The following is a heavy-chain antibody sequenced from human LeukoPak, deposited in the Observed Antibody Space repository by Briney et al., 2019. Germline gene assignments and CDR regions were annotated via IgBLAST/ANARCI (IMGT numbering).Heavy chain of an antibody. Sequence: GGSLRLSCAASGFTFSSFTMTWVRQAPGRGLEWVSSISGNKRYLYHADSVKGRFTTSRDNAENSLYLQMNSLRAEDTAVYYCARDSGYDTYYYYYYGMDVWGQGTTVTVSS. CDR1: GFTFSSFT. CDR2: ISGNKRYL. CDR3: ARDSGYDTYYYYYYGMDV. J-gene: IGHJ6*02. V-gene: IGHV3-21*01. D-gene: IGHD5-12*01.